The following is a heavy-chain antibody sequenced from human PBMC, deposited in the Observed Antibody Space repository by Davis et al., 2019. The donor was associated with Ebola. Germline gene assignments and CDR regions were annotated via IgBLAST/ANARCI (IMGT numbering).Heavy chain of an antibody. Sequence: SETLSLTCTVSGGSISSYYWSWIRQPPGKGLEWIGYIYYSGSTNYNPSLKSRVTISVDTSKNQFSLKLSFVTAADTAVYYCARHSGSYLTYYFDYWGQGTLVTVSS. CDR3: ARHSGSYLTYYFDY. J-gene: IGHJ4*02. CDR1: GGSISSYY. D-gene: IGHD1-26*01. V-gene: IGHV4-59*08. CDR2: IYYSGST.